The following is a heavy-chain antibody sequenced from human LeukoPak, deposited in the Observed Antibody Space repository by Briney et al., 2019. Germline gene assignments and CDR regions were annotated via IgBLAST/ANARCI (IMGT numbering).Heavy chain of an antibody. J-gene: IGHJ3*01. D-gene: IGHD1-14*01. V-gene: IGHV3-30*02. CDR3: AKSRAPTADPDAFDV. CDR2: IRYGGSNE. CDR1: GFTFSNYG. Sequence: GGSLRLSGVGSGFTFSNYGIHWVRQAPGKGLEWVAFIRYGGSNEYYADSVRGRFTISRDNSKNSLYLRMNSLRGEDTARYYCAKSRAPTADPDAFDVWGQGTMVTVSS.